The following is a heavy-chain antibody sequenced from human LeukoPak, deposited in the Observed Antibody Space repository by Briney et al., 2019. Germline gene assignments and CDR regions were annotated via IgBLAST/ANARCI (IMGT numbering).Heavy chain of an antibody. Sequence: ASVKVSCKASGYTFTSYDINWVRQATGQGLEWMGWMNPNSGNTGYAQKFQGRVTITRNTSISTAYMELSGLRSEDTAVYYCAREGYSSSYYYMDVWGKGTTVTVSS. CDR3: AREGYSSSYYYMDV. CDR1: GYTFTSYD. J-gene: IGHJ6*03. V-gene: IGHV1-8*03. D-gene: IGHD6-6*01. CDR2: MNPNSGNT.